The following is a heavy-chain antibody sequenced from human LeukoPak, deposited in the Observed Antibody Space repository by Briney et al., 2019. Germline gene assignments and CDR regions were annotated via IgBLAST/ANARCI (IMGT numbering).Heavy chain of an antibody. D-gene: IGHD6-13*01. CDR2: INWNGGRT. CDR1: VFTFDDYG. Sequence: PGGSLRLSCAPSVFTFDDYGMSGVPQAPEKGREWVSGINWNGGRTGYVDSVKGRFTISRDNAKNSLYMQMNSLRAEDTALYYCARDQGGTGSWYEGEGYWGQGTLVTVSS. J-gene: IGHJ4*02. CDR3: ARDQGGTGSWYEGEGY. V-gene: IGHV3-20*04.